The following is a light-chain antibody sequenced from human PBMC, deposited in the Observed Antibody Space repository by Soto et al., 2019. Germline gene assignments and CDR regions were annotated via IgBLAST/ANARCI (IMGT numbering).Light chain of an antibody. CDR3: AAWDDSLNEV. V-gene: IGLV1-44*01. CDR2: SNN. CDR1: SSNIGRNT. J-gene: IGLJ2*01. Sequence: QSVLTQPPSASGTPGQRVTISCSGSSSNIGRNTVNWYLQLPGTAPKLLIYSNNQRPSGVPDRFSGSKSGTPASLAISGLQSEDEADYYCAAWDDSLNEVFGGGTRVTVL.